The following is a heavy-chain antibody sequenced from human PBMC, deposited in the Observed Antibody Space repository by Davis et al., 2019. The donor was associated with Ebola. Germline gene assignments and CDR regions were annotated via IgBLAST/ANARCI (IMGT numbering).Heavy chain of an antibody. J-gene: IGHJ4*02. D-gene: IGHD6-13*01. CDR2: IIPIFGTA. Sequence: SVKVSCTASVGTFSSYAISSVRQAPGQGLEWMGGIIPIFGTANYAQKFQGRVTITADESTSTAYMELSSLRSEDTAVYYCAIPGWTGIPAARPYYIDYWGQGTLVTVSS. CDR1: VGTFSSYA. V-gene: IGHV1-69*13. CDR3: AIPGWTGIPAARPYYIDY.